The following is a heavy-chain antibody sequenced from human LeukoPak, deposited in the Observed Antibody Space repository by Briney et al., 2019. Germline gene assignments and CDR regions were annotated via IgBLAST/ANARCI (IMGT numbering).Heavy chain of an antibody. J-gene: IGHJ3*02. CDR2: TNPNSGGT. Sequence: ASVKVSSKDSGYTFSVYYIHWVRQAPGQGLEWVGWTNPNSGGTNYAQNFQGRVTMTRDTSISTAYMELSSLRSDDTAVYYCAREEATVLTPGLAFDIWGQGTMVTVSS. D-gene: IGHD4-23*01. CDR3: AREEATVLTPGLAFDI. CDR1: GYTFSVYY. V-gene: IGHV1-2*02.